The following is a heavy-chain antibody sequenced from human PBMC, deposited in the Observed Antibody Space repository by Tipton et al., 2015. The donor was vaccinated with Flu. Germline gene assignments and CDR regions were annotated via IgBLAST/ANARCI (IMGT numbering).Heavy chain of an antibody. D-gene: IGHD6-13*01. CDR3: ARGRQLVLYSYYYGMDV. V-gene: IGHV4-4*02. CDR2: IYHSGST. J-gene: IGHJ6*02. CDR1: GGSISSSNW. Sequence: TLSLTCAVSGGSISSSNWWSWVRQPPGKGLEWIGEIYHSGSTNYNPPLKSRVTISVDKSKNQFSLKLSSVTAADTAVYYCARGRQLVLYSYYYGMDVWGQGSTVTVSS.